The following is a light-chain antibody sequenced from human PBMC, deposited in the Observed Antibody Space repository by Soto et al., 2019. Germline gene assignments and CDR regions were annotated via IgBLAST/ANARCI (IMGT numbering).Light chain of an antibody. Sequence: QSALTQPRSVSVSPGQSVAISCTGTSSDVGGYNSVSWYQHHPGKAPTLMIYEVSKRPSGVPDRFSGSKSGNTASLTISGLQAEDEADYYCCSYAGGNYVFGTGTKVTVL. J-gene: IGLJ1*01. CDR2: EVS. CDR3: CSYAGGNYV. V-gene: IGLV2-11*01. CDR1: SSDVGGYNS.